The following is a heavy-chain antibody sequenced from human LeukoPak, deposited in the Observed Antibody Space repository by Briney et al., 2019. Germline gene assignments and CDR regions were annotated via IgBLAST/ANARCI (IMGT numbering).Heavy chain of an antibody. Sequence: SETLSLTCAVYGGSFSGYYWSWIRQPPGKGLEWIGEINHSGSTNYNPSLKSRVTISVDTSKNQFSLKLSSVTAADTAVYYCARLRRSSGIRTIFGVVSPKDAFDIWGQGTMVTVSS. CDR3: ARLRRSSGIRTIFGVVSPKDAFDI. V-gene: IGHV4-34*01. CDR1: GGSFSGYY. CDR2: INHSGST. J-gene: IGHJ3*02. D-gene: IGHD3-3*01.